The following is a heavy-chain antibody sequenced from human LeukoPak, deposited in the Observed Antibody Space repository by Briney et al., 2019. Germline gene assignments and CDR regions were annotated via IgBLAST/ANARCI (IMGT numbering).Heavy chain of an antibody. Sequence: ASVKVSCKASGYTFTSYGISWVRQAPGQGLEGMGWISAYNGNTNYAQKLQGRVTMTTDTSTSTAYMELRSLRSDDPAVYYCARCLESSGWYWYFDLWGRGTLVTVSS. J-gene: IGHJ2*01. D-gene: IGHD6-19*01. CDR1: GYTFTSYG. CDR2: ISAYNGNT. CDR3: ARCLESSGWYWYFDL. V-gene: IGHV1-18*01.